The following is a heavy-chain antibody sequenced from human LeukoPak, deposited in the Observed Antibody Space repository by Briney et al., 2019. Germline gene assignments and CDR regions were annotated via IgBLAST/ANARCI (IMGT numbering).Heavy chain of an antibody. J-gene: IGHJ3*02. CDR3: ARPISYYYDSSGYYRHDAFDI. D-gene: IGHD3-22*01. CDR1: GFTFSSYW. CDR2: IKRDGREK. V-gene: IGHV3-7*01. Sequence: PGGALRLSCAASGFTFSSYWMSWVRQAPGKGLEWVANIKRDGREKYYVDSVKGGFTISRDNAKNSLYLQMNSLRAEDTAVYYCARPISYYYDSSGYYRHDAFDIWGQGTMVTVSS.